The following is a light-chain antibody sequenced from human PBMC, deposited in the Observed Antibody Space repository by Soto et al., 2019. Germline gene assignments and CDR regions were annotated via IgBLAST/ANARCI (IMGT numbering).Light chain of an antibody. CDR1: SSDVGSNNL. J-gene: IGLJ3*02. V-gene: IGLV2-23*01. Sequence: QSALSQPASVSGSPGQSITIPCTGSSSDVGSNNLVSWYQQHPGKAPKVMIYEATKRPSGVSNRFSGSKSGNTASLTISGHQAEDEADYYCCSYANIYIWVFGGGTQLTVL. CDR3: CSYANIYIWV. CDR2: EAT.